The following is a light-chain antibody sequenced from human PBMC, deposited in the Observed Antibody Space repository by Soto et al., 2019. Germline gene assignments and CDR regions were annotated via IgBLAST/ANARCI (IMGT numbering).Light chain of an antibody. J-gene: IGKJ4*01. CDR1: QRILCYSNNENC. V-gene: IGKV4-1*01. CDR3: QQYSSTPLT. CDR2: WAS. Sequence: DIVMTQSPDSLAVSLGERATINCKSSQRILCYSNNENCLTWYQQKPGQPPKLLIYWASTRESGVPDRFTGSGSETDFTLTISSLQAEDAAIYYCQQYSSTPLTFGGGTKVEIK.